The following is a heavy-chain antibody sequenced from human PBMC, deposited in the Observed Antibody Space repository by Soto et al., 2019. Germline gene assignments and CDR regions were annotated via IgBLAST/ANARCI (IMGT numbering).Heavy chain of an antibody. Sequence: QVQLQESGPGLVKPSGTLSLTCAVSGGSISSSNWWSWVRQPPGKGLEWIGEIYHSGSTNYNPSLQRRVTISVDKSKNQFSLKLSSVTAADTAVYYCARVSGSSYYGMDVWGQGTTVTVSS. V-gene: IGHV4-4*02. CDR1: GGSISSSNW. J-gene: IGHJ6*02. CDR2: IYHSGST. D-gene: IGHD1-26*01. CDR3: ARVSGSSYYGMDV.